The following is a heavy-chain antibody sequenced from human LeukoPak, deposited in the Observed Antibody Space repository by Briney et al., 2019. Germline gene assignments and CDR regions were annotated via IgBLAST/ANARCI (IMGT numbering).Heavy chain of an antibody. D-gene: IGHD6-19*01. CDR3: ATSYSSGWYAGYYYYMDV. V-gene: IGHV4-34*01. CDR2: INHSGST. CDR1: GGSFSGYY. J-gene: IGHJ6*03. Sequence: SETLSLTRAVYGGSFSGYYWSWIRQPPGKGLEWIGEINHSGSTNYNPSLKSRVTISVDTSKNQFSLKLSSVTAADTAVYYCATSYSSGWYAGYYYYMDVWGKGTTVTVSS.